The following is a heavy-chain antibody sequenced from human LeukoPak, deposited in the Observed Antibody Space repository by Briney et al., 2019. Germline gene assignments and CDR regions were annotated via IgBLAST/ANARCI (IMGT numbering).Heavy chain of an antibody. V-gene: IGHV3-30*03. Sequence: GGSLRLSCAASGFTFSSYGMHWVRQAPGKGLEWVAVISYDGSNKYYADSVKGRFTISRDNSKNTLYLQMNSLRAEDTAVYYCARDQVAAAYFDYWGQGALVTVSS. J-gene: IGHJ4*02. D-gene: IGHD6-13*01. CDR3: ARDQVAAAYFDY. CDR1: GFTFSSYG. CDR2: ISYDGSNK.